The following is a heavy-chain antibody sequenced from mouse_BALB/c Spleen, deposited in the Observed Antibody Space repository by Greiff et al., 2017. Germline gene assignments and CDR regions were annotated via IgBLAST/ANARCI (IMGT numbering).Heavy chain of an antibody. J-gene: IGHJ2*01. Sequence: EVKLQESGGGLVQPGGSLKLSCAASGFTFSSYGMSWVRQTPDKRLELVATINSNGGSTYYPDSVKGRFTISRDNAKNTLYLQMSSLKSEDTAMYYCARGGYYGTFDYWGQGTTLTVSS. CDR1: GFTFSSYG. D-gene: IGHD1-1*01. V-gene: IGHV5-6-3*01. CDR2: INSNGGST. CDR3: ARGGYYGTFDY.